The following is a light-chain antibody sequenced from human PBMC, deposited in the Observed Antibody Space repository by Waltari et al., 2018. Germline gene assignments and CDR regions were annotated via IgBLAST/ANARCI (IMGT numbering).Light chain of an antibody. J-gene: IGLJ2*01. CDR3: SSYAGSNNFVV. Sequence: QSALTQPPSASGSPGQSVTISCTGTSSDVGGYNYVSWYQQHPGKAPKLMIYAVSTRPSGVPDRFSGSKSGNTASLTVSGLQAEDEADYYCSSYAGSNNFVVFGGGTKLTVL. V-gene: IGLV2-8*01. CDR1: SSDVGGYNY. CDR2: AVS.